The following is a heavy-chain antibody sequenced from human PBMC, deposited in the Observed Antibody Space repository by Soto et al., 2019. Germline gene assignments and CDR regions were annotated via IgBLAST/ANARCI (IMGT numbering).Heavy chain of an antibody. CDR1: GYTLTELS. CDR3: ATEDFLPRGLGRGGNWFDP. V-gene: IGHV1-24*01. Sequence: GASVKVSCKVSGYTLTELSMHWVRQAPGKGLEWMGGFDPEDGETIYAQKFQGRVTMTEDTSTDTAYMELSSLRSEDTAVYYCATEDFLPRGLGRGGNWFDPWGQGTLVTVSS. J-gene: IGHJ5*02. CDR2: FDPEDGET. D-gene: IGHD3-3*01.